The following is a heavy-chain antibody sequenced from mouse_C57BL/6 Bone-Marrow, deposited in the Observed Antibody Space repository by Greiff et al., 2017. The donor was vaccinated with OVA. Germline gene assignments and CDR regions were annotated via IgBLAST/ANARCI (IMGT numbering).Heavy chain of an antibody. J-gene: IGHJ1*03. CDR3: ARETTYYYGSSSWYFDV. Sequence: DVKLQESGPGLVKPSQSLSLTCSVTGYSITSGYYWNWIRQFPGNKLEWMGYISYDGSNNYNPSLKNRISITRDTSKNQFFLKLNSVTTEDTATYYCARETTYYYGSSSWYFDVWGTGTTVTVAS. CDR1: GYSITSGYY. CDR2: ISYDGSN. V-gene: IGHV3-6*01. D-gene: IGHD1-1*01.